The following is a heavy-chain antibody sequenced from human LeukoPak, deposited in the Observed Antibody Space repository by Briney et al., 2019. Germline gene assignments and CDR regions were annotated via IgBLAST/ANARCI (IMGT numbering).Heavy chain of an antibody. CDR2: INPNSGGT. V-gene: IGHV1-2*02. J-gene: IGHJ5*02. CDR1: GYTFTCYY. CDR3: ARVASIVVPAALARFDP. D-gene: IGHD2-2*01. Sequence: ASVTVSCKASGYTFTCYYMHWVRQAPAQGLEWVGWINPNSGGTNYAQKFQGRVTMTRHTYISTAYMELSRLRSDDTAVYYCARVASIVVPAALARFDPWGQGTLVTVCS.